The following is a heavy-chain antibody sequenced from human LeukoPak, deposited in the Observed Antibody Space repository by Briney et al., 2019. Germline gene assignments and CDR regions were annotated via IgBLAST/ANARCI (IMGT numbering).Heavy chain of an antibody. CDR2: INHSGST. CDR3: ARLPRGMGLSTHSTWGY. CDR1: GGSFSGYY. V-gene: IGHV4-34*01. D-gene: IGHD3-10*01. J-gene: IGHJ4*02. Sequence: SETLSLTCAVYGGSFSGYYWSWIRQPPGKGLEWIGEINHSGSTNYNPSLKSRVTISVDTSKNQFSLKLSSVTAADTAVYYCARLPRGMGLSTHSTWGYWGQGTLVTVSS.